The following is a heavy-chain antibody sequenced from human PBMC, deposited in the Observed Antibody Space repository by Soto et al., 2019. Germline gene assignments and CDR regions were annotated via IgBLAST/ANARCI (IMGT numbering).Heavy chain of an antibody. CDR2: MNPNSGNT. J-gene: IGHJ4*02. D-gene: IGHD6-13*01. CDR3: ARDSSSGYDY. CDR1: GYTLTGDD. V-gene: IGHV1-8*01. Sequence: ASVKVSCKASGYTLTGDDIDWVRQATGQGLEWMEWMNPNSGNTGYAQKFQGRVTMTRNTSISTAYMELSSLRSEDTAVYYCARDSSSGYDYGGQGTLVTVS.